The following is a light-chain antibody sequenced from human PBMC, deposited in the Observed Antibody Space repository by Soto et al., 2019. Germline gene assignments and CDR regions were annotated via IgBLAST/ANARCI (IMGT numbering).Light chain of an antibody. CDR3: QQYGSSPRT. J-gene: IGKJ1*01. V-gene: IGKV3-20*01. Sequence: EIVLTQSPGTLSLSPGEGATLSCRGSQSVSSSYLAWYQQKPGQAPRLLIYGESSRATGIPDRLSGSGSGTDLNLTISRLEPEDFAVYYCQQYGSSPRTCGQGTKVDIK. CDR2: GES. CDR1: QSVSSSY.